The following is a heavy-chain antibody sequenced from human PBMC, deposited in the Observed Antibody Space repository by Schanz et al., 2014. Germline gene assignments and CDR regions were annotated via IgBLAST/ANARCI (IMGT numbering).Heavy chain of an antibody. D-gene: IGHD3-22*01. V-gene: IGHV3-30*18. J-gene: IGHJ4*02. CDR2: ISYHGSEK. CDR3: AKSYGTSGYSGFDY. CDR1: GFSFSDYG. Sequence: QAQLVESGGSVVQPGRSLRLSCAGSGFSFSDYGMHWVRQAPGRGLEWVAVISYHGSEKYYAASVKGIFTISRDNSKNTLYLQMNSLRTEDTAVYFCAKSYGTSGYSGFDYWGQGTLVTVSS.